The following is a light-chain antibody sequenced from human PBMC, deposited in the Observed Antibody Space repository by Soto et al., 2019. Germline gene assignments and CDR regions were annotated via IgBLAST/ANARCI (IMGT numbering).Light chain of an antibody. V-gene: IGLV2-11*01. Sequence: QSVLTQPRSVSGSPGQSVTISCTGTSSDVGGYNFVSWYQHHPGKAPKLMIYDVSKRPSGVPDRFSGSKSGNTASLTISGLQAEDEADYYCCSYADSYTAVFGGGTKLTVL. CDR3: CSYADSYTAV. CDR2: DVS. J-gene: IGLJ2*01. CDR1: SSDVGGYNF.